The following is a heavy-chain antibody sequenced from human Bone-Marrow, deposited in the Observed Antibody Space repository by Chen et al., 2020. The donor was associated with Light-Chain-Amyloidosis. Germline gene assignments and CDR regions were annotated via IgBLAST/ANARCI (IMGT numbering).Heavy chain of an antibody. J-gene: IGHJ2*01. CDR1: GYTFTPYA. V-gene: IGHV1-3*01. Sequence: VQLVQSGADVKKPGASVKVSCKASGYTFTPYAIHWMRQAPGQRLEWMGWINAGNGNTKYSQKFQGRVTITRDTSASTAYMDLSSLRSEDTAVYYCARCNIMVRGALERYFDLWGRGTLVTVSS. D-gene: IGHD3-10*01. CDR3: ARCNIMVRGALERYFDL. CDR2: INAGNGNT.